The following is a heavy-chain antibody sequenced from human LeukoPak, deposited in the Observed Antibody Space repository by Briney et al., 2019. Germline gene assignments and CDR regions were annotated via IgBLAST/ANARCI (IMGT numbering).Heavy chain of an antibody. Sequence: PGGSLRLSCAASGFTFSSYAMHWVRQAPGKGLEWVAVISYDGSNKYYADSVKGRFTISRDNSKNTLYLQMNSLRAEDAAVYYCAREALITIFGVVIHPYYFDYWGQGTLVTVSS. CDR2: ISYDGSNK. CDR1: GFTFSSYA. V-gene: IGHV3-30-3*01. J-gene: IGHJ4*02. CDR3: AREALITIFGVVIHPYYFDY. D-gene: IGHD3-3*01.